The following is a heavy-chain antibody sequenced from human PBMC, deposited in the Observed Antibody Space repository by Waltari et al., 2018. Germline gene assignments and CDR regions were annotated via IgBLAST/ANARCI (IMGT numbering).Heavy chain of an antibody. CDR2: INYSGNT. V-gene: IGHV4-39*01. D-gene: IGHD1-26*01. J-gene: IGHJ4*02. CDR1: GASISSSLYY. CDR3: ARYVVGGSTSIFYFDH. Sequence: QLQLQESGPGLVKPSETLSLTCTVSGASISSSLYYWSWIRQPPGKGLDWIASINYSGNTCYNPPLESRCTISVDTSKNQFSLKLTSVTAADTAVYYCARYVVGGSTSIFYFDHWGQGTLVTVSS.